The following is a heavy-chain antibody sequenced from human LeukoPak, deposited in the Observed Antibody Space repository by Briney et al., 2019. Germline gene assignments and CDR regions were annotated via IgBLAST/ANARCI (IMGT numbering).Heavy chain of an antibody. J-gene: IGHJ4*02. CDR1: GGSISSYY. CDR3: ARAYSSGWYRGDYFDY. D-gene: IGHD6-19*01. Sequence: SETLSLTCTVSGGSISSYYWSWIRQPPGKGLEWIGYIYYSGSTNYNPSLKSRVTISVDTSKNQFSLKLSSVTAADTAVYYCARAYSSGWYRGDYFDYWGQGTLVTVSS. V-gene: IGHV4-59*01. CDR2: IYYSGST.